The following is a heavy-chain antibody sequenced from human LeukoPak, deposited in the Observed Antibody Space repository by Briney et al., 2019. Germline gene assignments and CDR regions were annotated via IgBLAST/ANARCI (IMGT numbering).Heavy chain of an antibody. V-gene: IGHV4-39*07. Sequence: PSETLSLTCTVSGGSISSSSYYWGWIRQPPGKGLEWIGSIYYSGSTYYNPSLKSRVTISVERSKKQFSLKLSSVTAADTAVYYCVGEYCSGGRCSNYFDYWGQGTLVTVSS. J-gene: IGHJ4*02. CDR1: GGSISSSSYY. CDR3: VGEYCSGGRCSNYFDY. D-gene: IGHD2-15*01. CDR2: IYYSGST.